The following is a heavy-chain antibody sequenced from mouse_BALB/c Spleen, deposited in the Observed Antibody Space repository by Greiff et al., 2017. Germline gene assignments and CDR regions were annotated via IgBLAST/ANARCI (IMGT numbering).Heavy chain of an antibody. J-gene: IGHJ1*01. V-gene: IGHV1-14*01. Sequence: EVQLQESGPELVKPGASVKMSCKASGYTFTSYVMHWVKQKPGQGLEWIGMIDPSDSETRLNQKFKDKATLTVDKSSSTAYMQLSSPTSEDSAVYYCARLGLGTANKYVDVWGAGTTVTVSS. CDR2: IDPSDSET. CDR1: GYTFTSYV. D-gene: IGHD1-2*01. CDR3: ARLGLGTANKYVDV.